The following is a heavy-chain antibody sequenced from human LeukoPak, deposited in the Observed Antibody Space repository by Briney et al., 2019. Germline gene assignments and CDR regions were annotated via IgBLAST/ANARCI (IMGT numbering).Heavy chain of an antibody. V-gene: IGHV3-33*01. CDR3: ARDNVAGTGETYFDY. Sequence: SGGSLRLSCAASGFTFSSYGMHWVRQAPGKGLEWVAVIWYDGSNKYYADSVKGRFTISRDNSKNTLYLQMNSLRAEDTAVYYCARDNVAGTGETYFDYWGQGTLVTVSS. CDR2: IWYDGSNK. D-gene: IGHD6-19*01. CDR1: GFTFSSYG. J-gene: IGHJ4*02.